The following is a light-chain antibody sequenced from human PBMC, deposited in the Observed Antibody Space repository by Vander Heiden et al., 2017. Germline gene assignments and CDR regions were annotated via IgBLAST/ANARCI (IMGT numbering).Light chain of an antibody. J-gene: IGLJ2*01. V-gene: IGLV1-51*01. CDR3: GTWDSSLSAVV. CDR1: SSNIGNNY. Sequence: GTSSCSGSSSNIGNNYVSWYQQLPGTAPKLLIYDNNKRPSGIPDRFSGSKSGTSATLGITGLQTGDEADYYCGTWDSSLSAVVFGGGTKLTVL. CDR2: DNN.